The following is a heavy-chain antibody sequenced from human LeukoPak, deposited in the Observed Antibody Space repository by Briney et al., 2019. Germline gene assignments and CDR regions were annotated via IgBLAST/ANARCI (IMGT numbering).Heavy chain of an antibody. Sequence: SETLSLTCSVSGGSISSSSYYWGWIRQPPGKGLEWIGSIYYSGSTYYNPSLKSRVAISVDTSKSQFSLRLSSVTAADTALHYCARQARDFHDSSGDLDFWGQGTLVTVSS. D-gene: IGHD3-22*01. V-gene: IGHV4-39*01. J-gene: IGHJ4*02. CDR2: IYYSGST. CDR3: ARQARDFHDSSGDLDF. CDR1: GGSISSSSYY.